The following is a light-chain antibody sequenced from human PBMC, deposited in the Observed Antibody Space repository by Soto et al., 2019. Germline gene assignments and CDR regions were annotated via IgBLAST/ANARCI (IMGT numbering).Light chain of an antibody. J-gene: IGKJ1*01. CDR2: GVS. CDR1: QSVSSCY. CDR3: HQYGKSPWT. Sequence: EIVLTQSPGTLSLSPGKRATLSCRASQSVSSCYLAWYQQKPGQTPRLLIHGVSSRATGIPDRFSGSGSGTDFTLTISRLEPEDFAVYYCHQYGKSPWTFGQGTKVEIK. V-gene: IGKV3-20*01.